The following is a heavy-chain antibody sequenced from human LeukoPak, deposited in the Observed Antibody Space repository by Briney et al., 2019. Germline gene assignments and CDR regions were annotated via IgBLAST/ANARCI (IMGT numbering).Heavy chain of an antibody. CDR1: GYTFGTHW. J-gene: IGHJ3*02. D-gene: IGHD2-2*01. CDR2: INPSGDVR. V-gene: IGHV1-46*01. Sequence: ASVKVSCKASGYTFGTHWMHWVRQAPGQGLEWMAIINPSGDVRSYAQKFQGRVTVTRDMSTRTVYMELSDLRLEDTAVYYCARDSCSSTSCYLRTFDAFDIWGQGTMVTVSS. CDR3: ARDSCSSTSCYLRTFDAFDI.